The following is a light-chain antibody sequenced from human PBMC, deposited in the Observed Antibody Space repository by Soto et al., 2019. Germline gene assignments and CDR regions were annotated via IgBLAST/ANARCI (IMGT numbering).Light chain of an antibody. J-gene: IGLJ1*01. V-gene: IGLV2-11*01. Sequence: QSALTQPRTASGSPGQSVTISCTGTSSDVGGYVYVSWYQQHPGKAPRLVLYDVNKRPSGVPDRFSGSQSGNTASLTISGLQGEDEAEYFCCAFAGSHTFVFGIGTKLTVL. CDR2: DVN. CDR3: CAFAGSHTFV. CDR1: SSDVGGYVY.